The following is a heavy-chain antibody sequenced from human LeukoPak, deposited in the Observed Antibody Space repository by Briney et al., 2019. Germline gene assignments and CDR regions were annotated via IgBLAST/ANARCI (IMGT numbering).Heavy chain of an antibody. Sequence: ASVKVSCKASGYTFTDYYIHWVRQAPGQGLEWMGWINPNTGGTNYAQKFQGRVTMTWDTSISTGYMELSSLRSDDTAVFYCARGTKPSFLKGLRAGDRGYFDYWGQGTLFTVSS. J-gene: IGHJ4*02. CDR1: GYTFTDYY. CDR2: INPNTGGT. CDR3: ARGTKPSFLKGLRAGDRGYFDY. D-gene: IGHD7-27*01. V-gene: IGHV1-2*02.